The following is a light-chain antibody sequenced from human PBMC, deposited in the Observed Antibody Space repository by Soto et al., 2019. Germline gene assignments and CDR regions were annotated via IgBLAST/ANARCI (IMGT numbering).Light chain of an antibody. V-gene: IGKV1-6*01. CDR3: LQDYNYPWT. CDR2: AAS. Sequence: IQMTQSPSTLSASVVDRVTITCLASQSISSWLARYQQKPGKAPKLLIYAASSLQSGVPSRFSGSGSGTDFTLTISSLQPEDFATYYCLQDYNYPWTFGQGTKVDI. CDR1: QSISSW. J-gene: IGKJ1*01.